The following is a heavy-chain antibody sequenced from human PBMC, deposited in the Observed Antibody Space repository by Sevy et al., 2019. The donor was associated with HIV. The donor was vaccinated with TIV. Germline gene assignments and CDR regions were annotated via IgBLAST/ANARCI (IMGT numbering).Heavy chain of an antibody. Sequence: GGSRLSCTASGFTFQTFGMHWVRQAPGKGLEWLAVISYDGNTQDYADSVKGRFTISRDNSKNTLFLQMNNLSGDDTAVYFCTKESLRGNYIRWDFDHWGQGTLVTVSS. V-gene: IGHV3-30*18. CDR3: TKESLRGNYIRWDFDH. CDR1: GFTFQTFG. J-gene: IGHJ4*02. D-gene: IGHD3-10*02. CDR2: ISYDGNTQ.